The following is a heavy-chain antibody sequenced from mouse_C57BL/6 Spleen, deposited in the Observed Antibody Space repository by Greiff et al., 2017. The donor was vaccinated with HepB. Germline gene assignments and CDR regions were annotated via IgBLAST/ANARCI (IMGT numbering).Heavy chain of an antibody. CDR1: GYTFTSYW. CDR2: IYPGSGST. CDR3: ARWFITTVVAVDY. D-gene: IGHD1-1*01. J-gene: IGHJ2*01. V-gene: IGHV1-55*01. Sequence: QVHVKQPGAELVKPGASVKMSCKASGYTFTSYWITWVKQRPGQGLEWIGDIYPGSGSTNYNEKFKSKATLTVDTSSSTAYMQLSSLTSEDSAVYYCARWFITTVVAVDYWGQGTTLTVSS.